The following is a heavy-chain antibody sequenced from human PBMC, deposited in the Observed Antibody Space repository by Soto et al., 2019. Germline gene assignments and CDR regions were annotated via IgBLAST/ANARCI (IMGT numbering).Heavy chain of an antibody. J-gene: IGHJ6*02. Sequence: SVKVSCKASGGTFSSYAISWVRQAPGQGLEWMGGIIPIFGTANYAQKFQGRVTITADESTSTAYMELSSLRSEDTAVYYCARDDPSGYSYGFYYYYYGMDVWGQGTTVTVSS. CDR1: GGTFSSYA. V-gene: IGHV1-69*13. CDR2: IIPIFGTA. CDR3: ARDDPSGYSYGFYYYYYGMDV. D-gene: IGHD5-18*01.